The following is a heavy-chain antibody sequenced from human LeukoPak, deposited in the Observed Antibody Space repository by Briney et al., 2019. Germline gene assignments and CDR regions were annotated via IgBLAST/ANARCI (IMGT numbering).Heavy chain of an antibody. CDR3: ARDSGSGSNDY. CDR2: ISAGNGNT. V-gene: IGHV1-3*01. CDR1: GYTFTSYY. Sequence: ASVKVSCKASGYTFTSYYIHWVRQAPGQGLEWMGWISAGNGNTKYSQNFQGRVTFISNTSATTAFMELSSLRSEDAAVYYCARDSGSGSNDYWGQGALVTVSS. D-gene: IGHD1-26*01. J-gene: IGHJ4*02.